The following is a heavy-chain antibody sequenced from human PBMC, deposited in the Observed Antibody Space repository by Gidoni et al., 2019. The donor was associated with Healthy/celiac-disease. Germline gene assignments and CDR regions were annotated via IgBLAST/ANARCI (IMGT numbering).Heavy chain of an antibody. CDR2: IYYSGST. V-gene: IGHV4-39*01. J-gene: IGHJ4*02. CDR3: ARLIDEEMATIGFDY. CDR1: GGSISSSSYY. D-gene: IGHD5-12*01. Sequence: QLQLQESGPGLVKPSETLSLACTVSGGSISSSSYYWGWIRQPPGKGLEWIGSIYYSGSTYYNPSLKSRVTISVDTSKNQFSLKLSSVTAADTAVYYCARLIDEEMATIGFDYWGQGTLVTVSS.